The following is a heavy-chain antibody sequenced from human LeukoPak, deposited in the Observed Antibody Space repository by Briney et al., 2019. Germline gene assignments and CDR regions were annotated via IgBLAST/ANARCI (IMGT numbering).Heavy chain of an antibody. J-gene: IGHJ4*02. Sequence: SETLSLTCTVSGGSISSSSYYWGWIRQPPGKGLEWIGSIFYSGSTYYNPSLKSRVTISVDTSKNQFSLRLSSVTATDTAMYYCARVLTAMVSGDYFDFWGQGTLVTVSS. CDR2: IFYSGST. CDR1: GGSISSSSYY. V-gene: IGHV4-39*07. D-gene: IGHD5-18*01. CDR3: ARVLTAMVSGDYFDF.